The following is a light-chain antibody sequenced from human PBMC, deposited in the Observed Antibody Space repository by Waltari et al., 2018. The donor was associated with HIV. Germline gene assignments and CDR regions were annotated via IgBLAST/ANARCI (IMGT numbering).Light chain of an antibody. Sequence: QSALTQPASVSGSPGQSITISCTASTSDVGASTYVSWYQQHPGKAPKLMIYEVSNRPSGVSNRFSGSKSGNTASLTISGLQAEDEADYFCSSYTSSSTLVFGSGTKVTVL. CDR3: SSYTSSSTLV. CDR2: EVS. V-gene: IGLV2-14*01. J-gene: IGLJ1*01. CDR1: TSDVGASTY.